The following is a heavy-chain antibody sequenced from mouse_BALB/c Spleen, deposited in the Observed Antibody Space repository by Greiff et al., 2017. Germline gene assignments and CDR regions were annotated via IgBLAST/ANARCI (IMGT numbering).Heavy chain of an antibody. J-gene: IGHJ1*01. D-gene: IGHD2-2*01. CDR1: GFTFSSYA. CDR2: ISSGGST. CDR3: ARGGGYNWYFDV. V-gene: IGHV5-6-5*01. Sequence: EVKLVESGGGLVKPGGSLKLSCAASGFTFSSYAMSWVRQTPEKRLEWVASISSGGSTYYPDSVKGRFTISRDNARNILYLQMSSLRSEDTAMYYCARGGGYNWYFDVWGAGTTVTVSS.